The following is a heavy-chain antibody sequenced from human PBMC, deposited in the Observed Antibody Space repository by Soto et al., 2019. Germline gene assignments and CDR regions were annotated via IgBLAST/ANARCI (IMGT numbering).Heavy chain of an antibody. CDR2: IGGGGGST. Sequence: EVQLLDSGGDSVQPGGSLRLSCAASGFAFANYAMTWVRQASGKGLEWVSTIGGGGGSTYYADSVRGRFTISRDKSKNTVYLQMNRLRAEDTAVYFCAKERLARGADYWGQGTLVTVSS. CDR3: AKERLARGADY. CDR1: GFAFANYA. V-gene: IGHV3-23*01. J-gene: IGHJ4*02. D-gene: IGHD6-6*01.